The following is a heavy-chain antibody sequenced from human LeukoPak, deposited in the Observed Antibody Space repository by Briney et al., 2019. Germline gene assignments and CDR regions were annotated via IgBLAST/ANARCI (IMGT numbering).Heavy chain of an antibody. Sequence: ASVKVSCKASGYTFANYGISWVRQAPGQGLEWMERIRPYNGYTNYAQKLQGRVTMTTDTSTSTAYMELKSLRSDDTAVYYCAREDVDTAFDIWGQGTMVTVSS. CDR3: AREDVDTAFDI. CDR1: GYTFANYG. D-gene: IGHD5-18*01. V-gene: IGHV1-18*01. CDR2: IRPYNGYT. J-gene: IGHJ3*02.